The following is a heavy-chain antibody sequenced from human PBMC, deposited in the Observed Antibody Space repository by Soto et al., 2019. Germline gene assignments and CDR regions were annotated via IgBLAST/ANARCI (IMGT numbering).Heavy chain of an antibody. CDR2: IYYSGST. Sequence: PSETLSLTCTVSGGSISSGGYYWSWIRQHPGKGLEWIGYIYYSGSTYYNPSLKSRVTISVDTSKNQFSLRLSSVTAADTAVYYCARGGGPPGYNAVNWFDPWGQGTLVTVSS. D-gene: IGHD5-12*01. CDR1: GGSISSGGYY. J-gene: IGHJ5*02. V-gene: IGHV4-31*03. CDR3: ARGGGPPGYNAVNWFDP.